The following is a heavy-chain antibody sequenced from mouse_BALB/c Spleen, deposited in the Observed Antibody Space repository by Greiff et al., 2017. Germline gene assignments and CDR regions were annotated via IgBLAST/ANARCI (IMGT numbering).Heavy chain of an antibody. Sequence: QVHVKQSGAELAKPGASVKMSCKASGYTFTSYWMHWVKQRPGQGLEWIGYINPSTGYTEYNQKFKDKATLTADKSSSTAYMQLSSLTSEDSAVYYCARGNWVFDYWGQGTTLTVSS. V-gene: IGHV1-7*01. D-gene: IGHD4-1*01. CDR1: GYTFTSYW. CDR2: INPSTGYT. J-gene: IGHJ2*01. CDR3: ARGNWVFDY.